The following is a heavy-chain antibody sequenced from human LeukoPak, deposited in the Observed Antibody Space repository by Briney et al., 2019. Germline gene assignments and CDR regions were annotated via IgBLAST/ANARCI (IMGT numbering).Heavy chain of an antibody. D-gene: IGHD2-2*01. CDR1: GFTFSSYA. J-gene: IGHJ6*02. V-gene: IGHV3-23*01. CDR3: TKSLPTAGELYCRSTSCYSYYYYYYGMDV. Sequence: PGGSLRLSCAASGFTFSSYAMSWVRQAPGKGLEWVSAISGSGGSTYYADTVKGRFTIYRDNSKNTLYLQMNSLRAEDTAVYYCTKSLPTAGELYCRSTSCYSYYYYYYGMDVWGQGTTVTVSS. CDR2: ISGSGGST.